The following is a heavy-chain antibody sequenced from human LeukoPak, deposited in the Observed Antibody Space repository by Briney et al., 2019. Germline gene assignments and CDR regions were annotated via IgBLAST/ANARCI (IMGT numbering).Heavy chain of an antibody. D-gene: IGHD6-13*01. J-gene: IGHJ4*02. CDR1: GYTLTELS. V-gene: IGHV1-24*01. CDR2: FDPEDGET. Sequence: ASVKVSCKVSGYTLTELSMHWVRQAPGKGLEWMGGFDPEDGETIYAQKFQGRVTMTRDTSISTAYMELSRLRSDDTAVYYCARIAAASPNLFDYWGQGTLVTVSS. CDR3: ARIAAASPNLFDY.